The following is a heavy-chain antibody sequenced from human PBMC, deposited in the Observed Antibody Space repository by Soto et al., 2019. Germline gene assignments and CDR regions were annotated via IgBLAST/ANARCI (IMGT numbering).Heavy chain of an antibody. CDR2: MYNTGST. CDR1: GCSISGYY. D-gene: IGHD2-21*02. V-gene: IGHV4-59*01. Sequence: PSETLSLTCTVSGCSISGYYWSWIRQPPGQGLEWIGYMYNTGSTVYNPSFKSRVTISVDTSKNQFSLKLNSVTAADTAVYYCARDLWGYCGTDCYPLDVWGQGTTVTVS. J-gene: IGHJ6*02. CDR3: ARDLWGYCGTDCYPLDV.